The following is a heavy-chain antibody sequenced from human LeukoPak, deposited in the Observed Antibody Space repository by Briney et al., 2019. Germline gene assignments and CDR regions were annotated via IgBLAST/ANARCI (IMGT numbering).Heavy chain of an antibody. CDR3: ARELNCGGDRVRAFDI. J-gene: IGHJ3*02. Sequence: GGSLRLSCAASGFTFSSYSMNWVRQAPGKGLEWVSSISSSSSYIYYADSVKGRFTISRDNAKNSLYLQMNSLRAEDTAVYYCARELNCGGDRVRAFDIWGQGTTVTISS. CDR2: ISSSSSYI. V-gene: IGHV3-21*01. D-gene: IGHD2-21*01. CDR1: GFTFSSYS.